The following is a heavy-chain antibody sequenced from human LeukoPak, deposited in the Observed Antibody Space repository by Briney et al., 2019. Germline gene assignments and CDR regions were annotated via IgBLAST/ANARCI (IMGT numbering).Heavy chain of an antibody. CDR2: ISAYNGNT. J-gene: IGHJ4*02. CDR1: GYTFTSYY. D-gene: IGHD6-13*01. V-gene: IGHV1-18*04. CDR3: ARDHSSSGQLFDY. Sequence: ASVKVSCKASGYTFTSYYMHWVRQAPGQGLEWMGWISAYNGNTNYAQKLQGRVTMTTDTSTTTAYMELRSLRSDDTAVYYCARDHSSSGQLFDYWGQGTLVTVSS.